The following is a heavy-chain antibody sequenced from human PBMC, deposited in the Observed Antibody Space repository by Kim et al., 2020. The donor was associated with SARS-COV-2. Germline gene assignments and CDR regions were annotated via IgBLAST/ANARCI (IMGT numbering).Heavy chain of an antibody. V-gene: IGHV3-30*07. D-gene: IGHD2-2*01. J-gene: IGHJ3*02. Sequence: KGRFTISRDNSKNTLYLQKNSLSAEDTAVYYCARAKDIVVVPAAPDAFDIWGQGTMVTVSS. CDR3: ARAKDIVVVPAAPDAFDI.